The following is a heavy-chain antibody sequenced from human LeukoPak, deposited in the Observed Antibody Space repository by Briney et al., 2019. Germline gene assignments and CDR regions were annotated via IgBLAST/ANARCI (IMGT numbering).Heavy chain of an antibody. CDR3: ATAYNSSFLDPYRAFDL. CDR1: GYSLSELA. CDR2: FDLEDGET. V-gene: IGHV1-24*01. J-gene: IGHJ3*01. D-gene: IGHD3-22*01. Sequence: ASVKVSCKASGYSLSELAVHWVRQAPGKGLQWMGGFDLEDGETIYAQNFQGRVTMTEDTSTDTAHMELSSLTSEDTALYFCATAYNSSFLDPYRAFDLWGQGTMVTVSS.